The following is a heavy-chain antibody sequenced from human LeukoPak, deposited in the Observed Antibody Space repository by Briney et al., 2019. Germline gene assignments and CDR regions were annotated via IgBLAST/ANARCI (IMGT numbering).Heavy chain of an antibody. CDR3: ARSGPISLRF. CDR1: GYIFTGYY. D-gene: IGHD2/OR15-2a*01. V-gene: IGHV1-2*02. CDR2: INPNSGDT. J-gene: IGHJ4*02. Sequence: ASVRVSCKASGYIFTGYYMHWVRQAPGQGLEWMGWINPNSGDTNYAQKFQGRVTMTRDTPISTAYMELSRLRSDDTAVYFCARSGPISLRFWGQGTLVTVSS.